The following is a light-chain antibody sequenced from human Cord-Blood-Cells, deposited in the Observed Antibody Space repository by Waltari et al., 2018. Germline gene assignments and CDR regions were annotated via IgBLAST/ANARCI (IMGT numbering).Light chain of an antibody. Sequence: DIQMTHSPSSLSASVGYRVTITCRASQSTSSYLNWYQQKPVKAPKLLIYAASIFQSGVPSMSSGGGAGTDFTLTISSLQPEDFATYYCQQSYSTPLTFGGGTKVEIK. J-gene: IGKJ4*02. CDR3: QQSYSTPLT. CDR2: AAS. CDR1: QSTSSY. V-gene: IGKV1-39*01.